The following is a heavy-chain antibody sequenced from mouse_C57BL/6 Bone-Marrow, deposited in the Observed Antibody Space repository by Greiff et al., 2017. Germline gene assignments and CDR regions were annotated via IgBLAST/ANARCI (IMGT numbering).Heavy chain of an antibody. Sequence: VKLQESGAELVRPGTSVKVSCKASGYAFTNYLIEWVKQRPGQGLEWIGVINPGSGGTNYNEKFKGKAPLTADKSSSTAYMQLSSLTSEDAAVYFCARERDNWGQGTLVTVSA. J-gene: IGHJ3*01. CDR1: GYAFTNYL. CDR2: INPGSGGT. CDR3: ARERDN. V-gene: IGHV1-54*01.